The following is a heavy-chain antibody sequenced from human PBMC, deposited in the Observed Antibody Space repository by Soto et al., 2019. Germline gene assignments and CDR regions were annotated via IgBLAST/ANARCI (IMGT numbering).Heavy chain of an antibody. J-gene: IGHJ5*02. V-gene: IGHV1-18*01. Sequence: ASVKVSCKASGYTFTSYGISCVRQAPGQVLEWMGWISAYNGNTNYAQKLQGRVTMTTDTSTSTAYMELRSLRSDDTAVYYCARGSSSTYYDFWSGVNWFDPWGQGTLVTVSS. CDR2: ISAYNGNT. CDR1: GYTFTSYG. CDR3: ARGSSSTYYDFWSGVNWFDP. D-gene: IGHD3-3*01.